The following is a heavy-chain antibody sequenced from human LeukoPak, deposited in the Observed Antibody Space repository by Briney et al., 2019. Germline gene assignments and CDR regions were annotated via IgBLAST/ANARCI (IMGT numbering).Heavy chain of an antibody. D-gene: IGHD5-18*01. CDR3: ARHIEEAAMAQKRDYYYYYYMDV. J-gene: IGHJ6*03. Sequence: PSETLSLTCTVSRGSPSSSTYYWGWIRQPPGDGREWIGSIYYSGSTYYNPSLKSRVTLSVDTSKNQFSLKLSSVTAADTAVYYCARHIEEAAMAQKRDYYYYYYMDVWGKGTTVTVSS. CDR2: IYYSGST. CDR1: RGSPSSSTYY. V-gene: IGHV4-39*01.